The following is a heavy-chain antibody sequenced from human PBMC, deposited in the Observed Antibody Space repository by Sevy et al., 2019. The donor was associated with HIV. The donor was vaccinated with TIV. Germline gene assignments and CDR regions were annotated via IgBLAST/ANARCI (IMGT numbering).Heavy chain of an antibody. CDR1: GYTFTSYW. Sequence: GESLKISCKGSGYTFTSYWIGWVRQMPGKGLEWMGIIYPGDSDIRYSPSFQGQVTISADKSINTAFLQWSSLKASDTAIYYCTRCRGDGYNEFDYWGQGTLVTASS. J-gene: IGHJ4*02. CDR3: TRCRGDGYNEFDY. D-gene: IGHD3-10*01. V-gene: IGHV5-51*01. CDR2: IYPGDSDI.